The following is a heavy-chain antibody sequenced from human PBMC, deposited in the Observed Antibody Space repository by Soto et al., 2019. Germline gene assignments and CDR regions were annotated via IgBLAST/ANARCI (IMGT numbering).Heavy chain of an antibody. CDR2: IIPILGIA. D-gene: IGHD4-17*01. Sequence: QVQLVQSGAEVKKPGSSVKVSCKASGGTFSSYTISWVRQAPGQGLEWMGRIIPILGIANYAQKFQGRVTITADKSTSTADMELSSLRSEDTAVYYCARVRGMTTVTTSWYFDLWGRGTLVTVSS. J-gene: IGHJ2*01. CDR3: ARVRGMTTVTTSWYFDL. V-gene: IGHV1-69*02. CDR1: GGTFSSYT.